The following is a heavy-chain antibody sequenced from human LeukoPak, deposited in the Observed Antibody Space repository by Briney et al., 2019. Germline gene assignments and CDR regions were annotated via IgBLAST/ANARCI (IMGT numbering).Heavy chain of an antibody. D-gene: IGHD3-22*01. J-gene: IGHJ4*02. CDR1: GDSIIGSY. Sequence: SEILSLTCTVSGDSIIGSYWSWIRQAPGKGLEYIGYIYYSVDTDYNPSLKTRVTISLDMSKKQFSLSLTSVTAADTAVYYCARRRYYDSTGYNPTYYFDYWGQGILVAVSS. V-gene: IGHV4-59*01. CDR3: ARRRYYDSTGYNPTYYFDY. CDR2: IYYSVDT.